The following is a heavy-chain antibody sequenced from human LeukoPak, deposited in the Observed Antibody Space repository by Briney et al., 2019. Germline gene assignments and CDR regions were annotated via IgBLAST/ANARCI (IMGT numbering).Heavy chain of an antibody. CDR3: ATRYNSGWYHFDY. CDR1: GYSFTSYW. Sequence: GESLKISCQGSGYSFTSYWIGWVRPMPGKGLEWMWIIYPGDSDTIYSPSLQGQVTISADKSISTAYMQWSSLKASDTAMYYCATRYNSGWYHFDYWGQGTLVTVSS. CDR2: IYPGDSDT. J-gene: IGHJ4*02. D-gene: IGHD6-19*01. V-gene: IGHV5-51*01.